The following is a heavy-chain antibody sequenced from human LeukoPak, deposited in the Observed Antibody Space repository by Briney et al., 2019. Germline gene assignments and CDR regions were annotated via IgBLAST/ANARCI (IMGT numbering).Heavy chain of an antibody. CDR2: INSVGGDT. CDR3: AVQSFDY. V-gene: IGHV3-64D*06. J-gene: IGHJ4*02. CDR1: GFTFSNYV. Sequence: PGGSLRLSCSASGFTFSNYVMHWVRQAPGKGLEYVSGINSVGGDTQYTASVKGRFTVSRDNSENTLYLQMSSLRPEDTAVYYCAVQSFDYWGQGTLVTVSS.